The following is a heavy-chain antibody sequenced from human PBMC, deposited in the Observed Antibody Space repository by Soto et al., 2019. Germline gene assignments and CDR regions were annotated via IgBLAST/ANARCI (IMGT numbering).Heavy chain of an antibody. CDR2: INPSSGTT. V-gene: IGHV3-23*01. Sequence: EVQLLESGGGLVQPGGSLRLACDASGFSFSTYEMTWARQAPGKGLEWVAFINPSSGTTHYADSVKGRFTISRDNSKDTLYLQLTSLRVEDTAVYYCAKGGGLDVWGQGTTVTVSS. J-gene: IGHJ6*02. D-gene: IGHD3-16*01. CDR1: GFSFSTYE. CDR3: AKGGGLDV.